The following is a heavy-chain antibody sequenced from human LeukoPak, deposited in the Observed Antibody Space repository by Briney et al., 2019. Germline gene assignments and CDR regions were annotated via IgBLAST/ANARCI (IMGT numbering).Heavy chain of an antibody. D-gene: IGHD3-22*01. V-gene: IGHV3-66*01. J-gene: IGHJ4*02. Sequence: GGSLRLSCAASGFTVSSNYMSWVRQAPGKGLEWVSVIYSGGSTYYAVSVKGRLTISRDNSKNTLYLQMNSLRAADTAVYYCARVGTYYYDSSGYSGYWGQGTLVTVSS. CDR3: ARVGTYYYDSSGYSGY. CDR2: IYSGGST. CDR1: GFTVSSNY.